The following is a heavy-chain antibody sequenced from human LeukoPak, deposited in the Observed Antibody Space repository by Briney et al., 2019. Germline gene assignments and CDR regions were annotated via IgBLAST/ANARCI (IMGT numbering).Heavy chain of an antibody. Sequence: ASVKVSCKASGGTFSSYAISWVRQAPGQGLEWMGGIIPIFGTANYAQKFRGRVTITADESTSTAYMELSSLRSEDTAVYYCARGRRNWNYGHDAFDIWGQGTMVTVSS. J-gene: IGHJ3*02. V-gene: IGHV1-69*13. CDR3: ARGRRNWNYGHDAFDI. D-gene: IGHD1-7*01. CDR1: GGTFSSYA. CDR2: IIPIFGTA.